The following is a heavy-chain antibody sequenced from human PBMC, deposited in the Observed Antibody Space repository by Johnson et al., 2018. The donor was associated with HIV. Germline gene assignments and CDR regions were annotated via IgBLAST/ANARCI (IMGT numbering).Heavy chain of an antibody. CDR2: IKSKTDGGTT. V-gene: IGHV3-15*01. D-gene: IGHD1-26*01. Sequence: VQLVESGGGLVKPGGSLRLSCAASGFTFSNAWMSWVRQAPGKGLEWVGRIKSKTDGGTTDYAAPVKGRFTISRDDSKNTLYLKMNSLRAEDTAVYYCASSAGGSFFCEAFDIWGQGTMVTVSS. CDR3: ASSAGGSFFCEAFDI. CDR1: GFTFSNAW. J-gene: IGHJ3*02.